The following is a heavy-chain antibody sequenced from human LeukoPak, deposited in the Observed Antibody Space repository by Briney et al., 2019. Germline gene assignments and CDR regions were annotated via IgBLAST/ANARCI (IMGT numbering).Heavy chain of an antibody. J-gene: IGHJ6*02. V-gene: IGHV4-59*01. Sequence: SETLSPTCTVSGGSISSYYWSWIRQPPGKGLEWIGYIYYSGSTNYNPSLKSRVTISVDTSKNQFSLKLSSVTAADTAVYYCARVGVGATRQRYYYYYGMDVWGQGTTVTVSS. CDR2: IYYSGST. CDR1: GGSISSYY. CDR3: ARVGVGATRQRYYYYYGMDV. D-gene: IGHD1-26*01.